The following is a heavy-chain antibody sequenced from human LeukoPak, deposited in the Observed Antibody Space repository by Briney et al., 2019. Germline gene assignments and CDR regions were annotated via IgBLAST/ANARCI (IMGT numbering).Heavy chain of an antibody. J-gene: IGHJ4*02. CDR1: GGTFSSYA. V-gene: IGHV1-69*06. Sequence: SVKVSCKASGGTFSSYAISWVRQAPGQGLEWMGGIIPIFGTANYAQKFQGRVTITADKSTSTAYMELSSLRSEDTAVYYCARGRGIAAADSYYFDYWGQGTLVTVSS. CDR2: IIPIFGTA. D-gene: IGHD6-13*01. CDR3: ARGRGIAAADSYYFDY.